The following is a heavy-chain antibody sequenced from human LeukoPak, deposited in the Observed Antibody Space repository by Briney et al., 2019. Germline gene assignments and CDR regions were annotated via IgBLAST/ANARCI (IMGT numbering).Heavy chain of an antibody. Sequence: ASVKVSCKASGYTFTGYYMHWVRQAPGQGLEWMGWINPNSGGTNYAQKFQGRVTMTRDTSISTAYMELSRLRSDDTAVYYCARERPVEMATISFDYWGQGTLVTVSS. CDR1: GYTFTGYY. J-gene: IGHJ4*02. CDR3: ARERPVEMATISFDY. CDR2: INPNSGGT. V-gene: IGHV1-2*02. D-gene: IGHD5-24*01.